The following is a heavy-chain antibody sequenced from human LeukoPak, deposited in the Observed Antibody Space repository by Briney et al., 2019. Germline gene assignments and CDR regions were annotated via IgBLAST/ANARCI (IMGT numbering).Heavy chain of an antibody. CDR2: ISYDGSNK. CDR3: AGSGMATIGH. D-gene: IGHD5-24*01. J-gene: IGHJ4*02. CDR1: GFTFDDYA. Sequence: GGSLRLSCAASGFTFDDYAMHWVRQAPGKGLEWVAVISYDGSNKYYADSVKGRFTISRDNSKNTLYLQMNSLRAEDTADCAKAGSGMATIGHWGQGTLVTVSS. V-gene: IGHV3-30*18.